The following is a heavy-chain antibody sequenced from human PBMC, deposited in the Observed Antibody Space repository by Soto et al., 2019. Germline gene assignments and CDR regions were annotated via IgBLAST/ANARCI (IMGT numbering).Heavy chain of an antibody. D-gene: IGHD3-16*01. CDR1: GGSFSGYY. CDR2: INRSGST. CDR3: ARTLDYGHMDV. V-gene: IGHV4-34*10. J-gene: IGHJ6*03. Sequence: SETLSLTCAVYGGSFSGYYWSWIRQPPGKGLEWIGDINRSGSTKYNPSLKSRLTISVDTSKNQFSLKLSSVTAADTAVYYCARTLDYGHMDVWGKGTTVTVSS.